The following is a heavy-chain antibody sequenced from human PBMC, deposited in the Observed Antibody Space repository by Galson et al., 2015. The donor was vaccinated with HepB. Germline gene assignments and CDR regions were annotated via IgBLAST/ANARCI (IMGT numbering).Heavy chain of an antibody. V-gene: IGHV7-4-1*02. J-gene: IGHJ6*03. Sequence: SVKVSCKASGYTFTSYAMNWVRQAPGQGLEWMGWINTNTGNPTYAQGFTERFVFSLDTSVSTAYLQISSLKAEDTAVYYCAREKWNIVATIRAMDVWGKGTTVTVSS. D-gene: IGHD5-12*01. CDR3: AREKWNIVATIRAMDV. CDR2: INTNTGNP. CDR1: GYTFTSYA.